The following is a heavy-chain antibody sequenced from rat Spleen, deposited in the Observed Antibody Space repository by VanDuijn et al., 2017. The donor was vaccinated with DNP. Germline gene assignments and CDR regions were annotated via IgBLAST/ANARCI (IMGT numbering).Heavy chain of an antibody. CDR2: ISPGGGNT. Sequence: EVQLVESGGGLVQPGRSMKLSCAASAFTFSNYYMAWVRQAPAKGLEWVAAISPGGGNTYYRDSVKGRFTISRDNAKSTLYLQMDSLRSEETATYFCAKAGGYSPWYFDYWGQGVMVTVSS. D-gene: IGHD1-11*01. J-gene: IGHJ2*01. CDR1: AFTFSNYY. CDR3: AKAGGYSPWYFDY. V-gene: IGHV5S11*01.